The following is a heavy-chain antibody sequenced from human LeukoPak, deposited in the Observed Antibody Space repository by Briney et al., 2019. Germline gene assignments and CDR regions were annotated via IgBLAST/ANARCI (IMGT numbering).Heavy chain of an antibody. V-gene: IGHV3-48*03. CDR1: GFTFSSYE. CDR3: AQDLSYIGLDN. J-gene: IGHJ4*02. CDR2: ISSSGSTI. Sequence: GGSLRLSCAASGFTFSSYEMNWVRQAPGKGLEWVSYISSSGSTIYYADSVKGRFTISRDNAKNSLYLQMNSLRAEDTAVYYCAQDLSYIGLDNWGQGTLVTVSS. D-gene: IGHD2-15*01.